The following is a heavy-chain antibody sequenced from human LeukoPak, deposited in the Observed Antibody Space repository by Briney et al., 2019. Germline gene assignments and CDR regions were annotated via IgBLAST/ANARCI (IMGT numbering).Heavy chain of an antibody. CDR2: TRYDGSNK. CDR1: GFTFSSYG. Sequence: GGSLRLSCAASGFTFSSYGMHWVRQAPGKGLEWVAFTRYDGSNKYYADSVRGRFTISRENSNSNNTLHLQMNSLRAKDTAVYYCAKEPARGYSSSWSFDSWGQGTLITVSP. D-gene: IGHD6-13*01. CDR3: AKEPARGYSSSWSFDS. V-gene: IGHV3-30*02. J-gene: IGHJ4*02.